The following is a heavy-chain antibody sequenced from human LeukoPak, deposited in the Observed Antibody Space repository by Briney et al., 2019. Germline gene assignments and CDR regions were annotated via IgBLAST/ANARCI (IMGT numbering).Heavy chain of an antibody. CDR1: GYTFTSYG. Sequence: ASVKVSCTASGYTFTSYGISWVRQAPGQGLEWMGWISAYNGNTNYAQKLQGRVTMTTDTSTSTAYMELRSLRSGDTAVYYCARDERDIVVVPAAILFDYWGQGTLVTVSS. CDR3: ARDERDIVVVPAAILFDY. CDR2: ISAYNGNT. V-gene: IGHV1-18*01. D-gene: IGHD2-2*01. J-gene: IGHJ4*02.